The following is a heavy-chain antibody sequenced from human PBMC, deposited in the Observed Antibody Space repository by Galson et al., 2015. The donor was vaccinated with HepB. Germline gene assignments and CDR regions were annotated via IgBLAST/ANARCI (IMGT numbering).Heavy chain of an antibody. CDR1: GSTFSTYG. J-gene: IGHJ4*02. CDR2: ISYDESNK. V-gene: IGHV3-30*18. Sequence: SLRLSCAASGSTFSTYGMHWVRQAPGKGLEWVAVISYDESNKYYADSVKGRFTISRDNSKNTLYLQMNSLRAEDTAVYSCAKGGGGYSGYDYFDYWGQGTLVTVSS. D-gene: IGHD5-12*01. CDR3: AKGGGGYSGYDYFDY.